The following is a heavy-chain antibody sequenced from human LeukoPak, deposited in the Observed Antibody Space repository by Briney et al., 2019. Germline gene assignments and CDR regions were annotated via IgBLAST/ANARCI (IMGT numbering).Heavy chain of an antibody. D-gene: IGHD5-18*01. Sequence: GGSLRLSCAASGFTFSDYYMSWIRQAPGKGLEWISYISSRGSTIYYADSVKGRFTISRDNAKNSLYLQMNSLRAEDTAVYYCARHDTAMATDYGMDVWGQGTTVTVSS. CDR1: GFTFSDYY. J-gene: IGHJ6*02. V-gene: IGHV3-11*01. CDR2: ISSRGSTI. CDR3: ARHDTAMATDYGMDV.